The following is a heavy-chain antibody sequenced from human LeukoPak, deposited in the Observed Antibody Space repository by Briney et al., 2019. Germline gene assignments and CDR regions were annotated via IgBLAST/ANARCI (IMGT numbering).Heavy chain of an antibody. CDR1: GFTFSSFW. CDR3: ARGRESGAFDI. Sequence: PGGSLRLSCAASGFTFSSFWMSWVRQAPGKGLEWVANINQDGSEKHYVDSVKGRFTISRDNAKNSLCLQMNNLRAEDTAVYYCARGRESGAFDIWGQGTMVTVSS. D-gene: IGHD2/OR15-2a*01. CDR2: INQDGSEK. J-gene: IGHJ3*02. V-gene: IGHV3-7*01.